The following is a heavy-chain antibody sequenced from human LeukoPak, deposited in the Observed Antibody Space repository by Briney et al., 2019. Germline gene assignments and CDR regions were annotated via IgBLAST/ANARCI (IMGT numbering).Heavy chain of an antibody. CDR3: ARAESGDYSVY. D-gene: IGHD4-17*01. CDR1: GGSISSYY. CDR2: IYYSGSA. Sequence: PSETLSLTCTVSGGSISSYYWSWIRQPPGKGLEWIGYIYYSGSANYNPSLKSRVTISVDTSKNQFSLKLSSVTAADTAVYYCARAESGDYSVYWGQGTLVTVSS. J-gene: IGHJ4*02. V-gene: IGHV4-59*01.